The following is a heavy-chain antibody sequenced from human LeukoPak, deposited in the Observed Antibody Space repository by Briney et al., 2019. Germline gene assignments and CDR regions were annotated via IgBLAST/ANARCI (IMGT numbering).Heavy chain of an antibody. CDR3: ARMYRDSSVFYDILTGDFDY. CDR1: GYTFTSFG. Sequence: ASVKVSCKASGYTFTSFGISWVRQAPGQGPEWVGWISAYNGNTNYVQNLQGRVTMTRDTSTSTVYMELSSLRSEDTAVYYCARMYRDSSVFYDILTGDFDYWGQGTLVTVSS. CDR2: ISAYNGNT. J-gene: IGHJ4*02. D-gene: IGHD3-9*01. V-gene: IGHV1-18*01.